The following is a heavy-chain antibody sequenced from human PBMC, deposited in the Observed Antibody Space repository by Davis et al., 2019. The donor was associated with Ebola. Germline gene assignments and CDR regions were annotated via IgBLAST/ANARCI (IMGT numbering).Heavy chain of an antibody. V-gene: IGHV3-43D*03. J-gene: IGHJ4*02. D-gene: IGHD3-22*01. CDR2: ISWDGRST. Sequence: GESLKISCAASGFAFGDYAMHWVRQAPGKGLEWVSLISWDGRSTAYADSVRDRFSISRDNSRNFLYLQMSGLTAEDTALYYCTAYDSTFRNYWGQGTLVTVS. CDR3: TAYDSTFRNY. CDR1: GFAFGDYA.